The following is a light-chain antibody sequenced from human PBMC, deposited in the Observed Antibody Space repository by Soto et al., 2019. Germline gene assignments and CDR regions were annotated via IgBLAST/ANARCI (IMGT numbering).Light chain of an antibody. CDR3: MQALQSLT. J-gene: IGKJ5*01. Sequence: DVVMTQTPLSLSVAPGQPASISCRSNQSLLHTNGYNYLDWYMQKPGKSPKLLIYLGSNRASGVPDRLSGSGSGTHFTLKIRRVEAADVGVYYCMQALQSLTFGQGTRLEIK. V-gene: IGKV2-28*01. CDR1: QSLLHTNGYNY. CDR2: LGS.